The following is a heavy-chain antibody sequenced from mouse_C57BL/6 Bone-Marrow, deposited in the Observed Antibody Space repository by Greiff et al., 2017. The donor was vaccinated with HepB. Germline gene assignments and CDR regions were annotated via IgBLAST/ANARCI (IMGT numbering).Heavy chain of an antibody. D-gene: IGHD1-1*01. J-gene: IGHJ2*01. Sequence: VKLMESGAELARPGASVKLSCKASGYTFTSYGISWVKQRTGQGLEWIGEIYPRSGNTYYNEKFKGKATLTADKSSSTAYMELRSLTSEDSAVYFCARDLLLRSYYFDYWGQGTTLTVSS. CDR2: IYPRSGNT. V-gene: IGHV1-81*01. CDR1: GYTFTSYG. CDR3: ARDLLLRSYYFDY.